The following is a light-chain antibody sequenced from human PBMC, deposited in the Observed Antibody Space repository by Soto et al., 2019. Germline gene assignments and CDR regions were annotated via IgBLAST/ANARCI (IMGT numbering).Light chain of an antibody. V-gene: IGKV3-20*01. J-gene: IGKJ2*01. CDR3: QQYGSSPYT. CDR2: GAS. Sequence: EIVLTQSPGTLSLSPGERAALSCRASQSFSSNYLAWFQQKPGQAPRLLIYGASSRATGIPDRFSGSGSGTDFTLTISRLEAEDFAVYYCQQYGSSPYTFGQGTKLEIK. CDR1: QSFSSNY.